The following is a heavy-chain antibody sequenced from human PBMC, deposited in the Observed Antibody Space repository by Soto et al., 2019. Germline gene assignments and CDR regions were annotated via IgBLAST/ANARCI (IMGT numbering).Heavy chain of an antibody. J-gene: IGHJ4*02. D-gene: IGHD6-13*01. Sequence: QLQLQESGPGLVKPSETLSLTCTVSGGSISSSSYYWGWIRQPPGKGLEWIGSIYYSGSTYYNPSLKSRVTISVDTSKNQFSLKLSSVTAADTAVYYCASLSAIEAAGNREGFWGQGTLVTVSS. CDR3: ASLSAIEAAGNREGF. CDR2: IYYSGST. CDR1: GGSISSSSYY. V-gene: IGHV4-39*01.